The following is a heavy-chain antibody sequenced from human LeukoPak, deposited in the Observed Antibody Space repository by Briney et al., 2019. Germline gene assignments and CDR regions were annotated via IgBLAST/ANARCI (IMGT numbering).Heavy chain of an antibody. Sequence: SETLSLTCTVSVGPISRYYWIWIRQPPGKALEWIGYNYTSWSANYHPSLKSRVTISVGTSKNQSSLKLSSVTAADTAVYYCARLDLWFGDPGWFDPWGQGTLVTVSS. CDR3: ARLDLWFGDPGWFDP. V-gene: IGHV4-4*09. J-gene: IGHJ5*02. CDR1: VGPISRYY. CDR2: NYTSWSA. D-gene: IGHD3-10*01.